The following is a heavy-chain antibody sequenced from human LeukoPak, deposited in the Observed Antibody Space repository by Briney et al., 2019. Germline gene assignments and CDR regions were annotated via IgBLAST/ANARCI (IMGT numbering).Heavy chain of an antibody. J-gene: IGHJ5*02. CDR1: GYTFTSYG. CDR3: ARDSLPIWFGELLVPPDNWFDP. D-gene: IGHD3-10*01. Sequence: GASVKVSCKASGYTFTSYGISWVRQAPGQGLEWMGWISAYNGNTNYAQKLQGRVTMTTDTSTSTAYMELRSLRSDDTAVYYCARDSLPIWFGELLVPPDNWFDPWGQGTLVTVSS. V-gene: IGHV1-18*01. CDR2: ISAYNGNT.